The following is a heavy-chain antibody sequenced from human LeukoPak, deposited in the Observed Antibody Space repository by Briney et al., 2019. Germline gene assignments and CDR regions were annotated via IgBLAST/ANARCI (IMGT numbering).Heavy chain of an antibody. J-gene: IGHJ5*02. CDR2: IKQDGSEK. CDR3: ARDLEYCTNGVCSNWFDP. V-gene: IGHV3-7*01. CDR1: GFTFSSYS. Sequence: GGSLRLSCAASGFTFSSYSMNWVRQAPGKGLEWVANIKQDGSEKYYVDSVKGRFTISRDNAKNSLYLQMNSLRAEDTAVYYCARDLEYCTNGVCSNWFDPWGQGTLVTVSS. D-gene: IGHD2-8*01.